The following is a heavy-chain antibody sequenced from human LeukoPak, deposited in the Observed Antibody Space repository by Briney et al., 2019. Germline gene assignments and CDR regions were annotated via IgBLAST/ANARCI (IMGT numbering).Heavy chain of an antibody. CDR1: GFTFKNYA. J-gene: IGHJ3*02. CDR3: AKSLGGSGSYYRAAFDI. V-gene: IGHV3-23*01. CDR2: LSNSGGTI. Sequence: QAGGTLRLSCSASGFTFKNYAMSWLRQAPGKGLEWVSVLSNSGGTIYYVDSVRGRFTISRDNSKTTLYLQMNSLRAEDTAVYYCAKSLGGSGSYYRAAFDIWGQGTMVTVSS. D-gene: IGHD3-10*01.